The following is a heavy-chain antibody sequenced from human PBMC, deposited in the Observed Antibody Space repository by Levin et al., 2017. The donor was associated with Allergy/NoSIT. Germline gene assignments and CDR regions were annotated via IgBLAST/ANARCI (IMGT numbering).Heavy chain of an antibody. CDR3: TKDVGIILFDY. Sequence: GESLKISCSASGFTFSHYAMSWVRQAPGKGLEWVSTISGSGADTHYTDSVKGRFTISRDNSKNTLYMEMSSLRAEDTAMYYCTKDVGIILFDYWGQGTLVTVSS. CDR1: GFTFSHYA. V-gene: IGHV3-23*01. D-gene: IGHD3-9*01. J-gene: IGHJ4*02. CDR2: ISGSGADT.